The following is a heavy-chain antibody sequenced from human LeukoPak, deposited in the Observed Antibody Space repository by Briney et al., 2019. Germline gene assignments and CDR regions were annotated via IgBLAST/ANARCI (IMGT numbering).Heavy chain of an antibody. D-gene: IGHD4-17*01. Sequence: PGGSLRLSCAASGFTFSAYAMTWVRQAPGKGLEWVSVISGSSGSTYYADSVKGRFTISRDNAKNSLYLQMNSLRAENMALYYCAKGADSEPTGFDYWGQGTLVTVSS. CDR1: GFTFSAYA. J-gene: IGHJ4*02. CDR3: AKGADSEPTGFDY. V-gene: IGHV3-23*01. CDR2: ISGSSGST.